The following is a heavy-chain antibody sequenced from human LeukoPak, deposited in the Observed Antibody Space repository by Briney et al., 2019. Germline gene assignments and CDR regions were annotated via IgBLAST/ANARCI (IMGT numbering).Heavy chain of an antibody. V-gene: IGHV4-4*07. CDR2: IYSSGST. J-gene: IGHJ6*03. D-gene: IGHD5-24*01. Sequence: PSETLSLTCTVSGVSISNYYWSWIRQPAGKGLEWIGRIYSSGSTNYNPSLKSRVTMSVDTSKTQFSLKLSSVTAADTAVYYCAREMAVYYYYYYMDVWGKGTTVTISS. CDR1: GVSISNYY. CDR3: AREMAVYYYYYYMDV.